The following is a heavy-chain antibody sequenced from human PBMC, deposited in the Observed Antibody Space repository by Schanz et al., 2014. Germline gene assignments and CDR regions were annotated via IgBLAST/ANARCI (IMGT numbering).Heavy chain of an antibody. CDR3: AKTPREYCNYDNCPNWFGS. CDR2: ISTSGTYM. D-gene: IGHD2-15*01. Sequence: EVQLMESGGGLVKPGGSLRLSCVASGFAFSSFAMTWVRQAPGRGLEWVSSISTSGTYMYIADSLKGRLTISRDNSKNTLYLQMNSLRAEDTAVYYCAKTPREYCNYDNCPNWFGSWGQGTLVTASS. V-gene: IGHV3-21*04. J-gene: IGHJ5*01. CDR1: GFAFSSFA.